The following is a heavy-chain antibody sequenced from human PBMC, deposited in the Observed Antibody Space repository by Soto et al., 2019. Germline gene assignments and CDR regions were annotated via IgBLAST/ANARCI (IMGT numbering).Heavy chain of an antibody. V-gene: IGHV3-33*01. CDR2: IWYDGSNK. CDR1: GFTFSNYA. D-gene: IGHD6-19*01. Sequence: QVQLVESGGGVVQPGRSLRLSCVASGFTFSNYAMHWVRQAPGKGLEWVALIWYDGSNKYYADSVKGRFTISRDNPKNTLYLQMNNLRVEDTAVYYCAREAYSSGWYWFDPWGQGTLVTVSS. J-gene: IGHJ5*02. CDR3: AREAYSSGWYWFDP.